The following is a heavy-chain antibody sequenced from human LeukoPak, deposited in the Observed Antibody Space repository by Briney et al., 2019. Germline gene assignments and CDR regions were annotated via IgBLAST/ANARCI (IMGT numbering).Heavy chain of an antibody. J-gene: IGHJ5*02. Sequence: SETLSLTCTVSGGTINNSDYSCGWIRQPPGKGLEWIGSIYYSGTTYYNPSLKSRVTISVDTSKSQLSLKLSSVTAADTGVYYCARYSSISGWFDPWGQGTLVTVSS. CDR1: GGTINNSDYS. CDR2: IYYSGTT. V-gene: IGHV4-39*01. CDR3: ARYSSISGWFDP. D-gene: IGHD6-13*01.